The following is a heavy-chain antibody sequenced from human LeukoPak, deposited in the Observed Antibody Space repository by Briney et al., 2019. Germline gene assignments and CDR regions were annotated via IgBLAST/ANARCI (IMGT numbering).Heavy chain of an antibody. V-gene: IGHV4-31*03. D-gene: IGHD3-10*01. CDR3: ARGYYGSGSYPRGFDP. CDR2: IYYSGST. CDR1: GGSISSGGYY. J-gene: IGHJ5*02. Sequence: PSETLSLTCTVSGGSISSGGYYWSWIRQHPGKGLEWIGYIYYSGSTYYNPPLKSRVTISVDTSKNQFSLKLSSVTAADTAVYYCARGYYGSGSYPRGFDPWGQGTLVTVSS.